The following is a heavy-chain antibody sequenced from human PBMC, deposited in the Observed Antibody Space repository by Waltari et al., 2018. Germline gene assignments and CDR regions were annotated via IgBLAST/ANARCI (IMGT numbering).Heavy chain of an antibody. CDR1: GFTFSSAS. V-gene: IGHV3-21*02. CDR2: INTSSSNR. J-gene: IGHJ4*02. CDR3: ARGVAITETPWFGY. D-gene: IGHD5-12*01. Sequence: EVQLVESGGGLVKHGGSLRLSGAASGFTFSSASLNWVRQAPGKGLEWVSSINTSSSNRYYADSVKCRFTISRDNAKNSLYLQFNTLRAEDTAIYYCARGVAITETPWFGYWGQGTLVSVSS.